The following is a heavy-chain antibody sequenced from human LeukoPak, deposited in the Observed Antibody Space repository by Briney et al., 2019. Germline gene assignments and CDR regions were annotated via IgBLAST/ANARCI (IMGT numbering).Heavy chain of an antibody. CDR1: GGTFSSYA. Sequence: VASVEVSCKASGGTFSSYAISWVRQAPGQGLEWLGGIIPIFGTANYAQKFQGRVTITTDESTSTVYMELSSLRSEDTAVYYCAREGNDITIFGVATPNWFDPWGQGTLVTVSS. J-gene: IGHJ5*02. D-gene: IGHD3-3*01. V-gene: IGHV1-69*05. CDR3: AREGNDITIFGVATPNWFDP. CDR2: IIPIFGTA.